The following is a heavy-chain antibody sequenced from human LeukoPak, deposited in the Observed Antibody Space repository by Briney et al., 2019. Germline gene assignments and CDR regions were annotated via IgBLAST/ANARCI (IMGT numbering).Heavy chain of an antibody. J-gene: IGHJ4*02. CDR1: GFTVSSNY. CDR2: MKHDGIEK. D-gene: IGHD5-24*01. V-gene: IGHV3-7*05. CDR3: AREGREGYNYPALDF. Sequence: GGSLRLSCADSGFTVSSNYMRWVRQAPGKGLEWVANMKHDGIEKYHVDSVKGRFTISRDNTKNSLYLHMSSLRVEDTAVYYCAREGREGYNYPALDFWGQGILVTVSS.